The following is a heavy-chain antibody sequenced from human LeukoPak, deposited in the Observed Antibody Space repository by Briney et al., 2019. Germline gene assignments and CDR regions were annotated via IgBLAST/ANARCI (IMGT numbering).Heavy chain of an antibody. V-gene: IGHV4-34*01. D-gene: IGHD5-18*01. CDR1: GGSFSGYY. CDR3: AGGYSYAGDY. Sequence: SETLSLTCAVYGGSFSGYYWSWIRQPPGKGLEWIGEINHSGSTNYNPSLKSRVTISVDTSKNQFSLKLSSVTAADTAVYYCAGGYSYAGDYWGQGTLDTVSS. CDR2: INHSGST. J-gene: IGHJ4*02.